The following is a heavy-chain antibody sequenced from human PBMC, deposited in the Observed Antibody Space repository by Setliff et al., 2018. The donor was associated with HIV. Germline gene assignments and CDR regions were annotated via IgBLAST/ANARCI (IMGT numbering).Heavy chain of an antibody. CDR1: GFSLSTTGLR. V-gene: IGHV2-70*04. CDR2: SDLEDDK. D-gene: IGHD3-10*01. J-gene: IGHJ4*02. Sequence: SGPTLVNPTQTLTLTCTFSGFSLSTTGLRVTWIRQPTGKALEWLARSDLEDDKFYSTSLKTRLTISKDTSKNQVFLTMTNMDPVGTATYYCARTYGSASKLDYWGPGTLVTVSS. CDR3: ARTYGSASKLDY.